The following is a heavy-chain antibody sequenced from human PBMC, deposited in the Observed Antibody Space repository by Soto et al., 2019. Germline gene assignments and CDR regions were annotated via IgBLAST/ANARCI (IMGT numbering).Heavy chain of an antibody. J-gene: IGHJ6*02. CDR2: IIPIFGTA. CDR1: GGTFSSYA. Sequence: QVQLVQSGAEVKKPGSSVKVSCKASGGTFSSYAISWVRQAPGQGLEWMGGIIPIFGTANYAQKFQGRVTITADESTSTAYRELSSLRSEDTAAYYCARHPPAVYYYGMDVWGQGTTVTVSS. V-gene: IGHV1-69*12. CDR3: ARHPPAVYYYGMDV.